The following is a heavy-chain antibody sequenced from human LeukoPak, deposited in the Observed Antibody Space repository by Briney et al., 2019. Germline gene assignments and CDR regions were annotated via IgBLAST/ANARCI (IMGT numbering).Heavy chain of an antibody. Sequence: GGSLRLSCAASGFTFSSYAMSWVRQAPGKGLEWVSAISGSGGSTYYADSVKGRFTISRDNSKNTLYLQMNSLRAEDTAVYYCAKDHIITMVRGVIDYWGQGTLVTVSS. CDR2: ISGSGGST. CDR3: AKDHIITMVRGVIDY. V-gene: IGHV3-23*01. CDR1: GFTFSSYA. D-gene: IGHD3-10*01. J-gene: IGHJ4*02.